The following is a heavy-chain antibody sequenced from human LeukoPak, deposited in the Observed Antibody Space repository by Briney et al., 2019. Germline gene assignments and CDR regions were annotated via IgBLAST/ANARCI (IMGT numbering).Heavy chain of an antibody. CDR3: AKDSGYAFMRG. CDR1: GFTFDDYA. J-gene: IGHJ4*02. D-gene: IGHD5-12*01. Sequence: TGGSLRLSCGASGFTFDDYAMHWVRQAQGNGLEWVSLISGDGGSTHYADSVKGRFTISRDNSKNSLYLQMNSLRTEDTALYYCAKDSGYAFMRGWGQETLVTVSS. V-gene: IGHV3-43*02. CDR2: ISGDGGST.